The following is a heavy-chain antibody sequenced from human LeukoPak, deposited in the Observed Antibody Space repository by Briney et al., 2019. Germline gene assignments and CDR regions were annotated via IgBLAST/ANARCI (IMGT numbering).Heavy chain of an antibody. CDR3: ASHATYYYDSSGYYEY. CDR2: IYYSGTT. V-gene: IGHV4-30-4*01. J-gene: IGHJ4*02. Sequence: PGKGLXXIGYIYYSGTTYDNPSLKSQFTISVDTTKKRVSLKLSSVTAADTAVYYCASHATYYYDSSGYYEYWGQGTLVTVSS. D-gene: IGHD3-22*01.